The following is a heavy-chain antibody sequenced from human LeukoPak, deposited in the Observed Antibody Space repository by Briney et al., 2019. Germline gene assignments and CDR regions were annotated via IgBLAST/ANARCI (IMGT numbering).Heavy chain of an antibody. J-gene: IGHJ4*02. CDR2: ISSSSSII. CDR3: ALRRGYSYGPFDY. Sequence: GGSLRLSCAASGFTFSSYSMNWARQAPGKGLEWVSYISSSSSIIYYADSVKGRFTISRDDAKNSLYLQMNSLRAEDTAVYYCALRRGYSYGPFDYWGQGTLVTVSS. D-gene: IGHD5-18*01. CDR1: GFTFSSYS. V-gene: IGHV3-48*04.